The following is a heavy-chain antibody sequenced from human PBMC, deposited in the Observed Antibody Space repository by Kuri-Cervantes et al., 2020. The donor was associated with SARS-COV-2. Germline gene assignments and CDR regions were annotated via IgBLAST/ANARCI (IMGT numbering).Heavy chain of an antibody. J-gene: IGHJ5*02. Sequence: SQTLSLTCAVYGGSFSGYYWSWIRQPPGKGLEWIGEINHSGSTNYNPSLKSRVTISVDTPKNQFSLKLSSVTAADTAVYYCARVLNSGSHPYRGNWFNPWGQGPLVPVSS. D-gene: IGHD3-10*01. CDR2: INHSGST. CDR1: GGSFSGYY. V-gene: IGHV4-34*01. CDR3: ARVLNSGSHPYRGNWFNP.